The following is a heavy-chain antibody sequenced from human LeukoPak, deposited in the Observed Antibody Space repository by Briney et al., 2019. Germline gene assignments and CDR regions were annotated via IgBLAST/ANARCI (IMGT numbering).Heavy chain of an antibody. CDR1: GFTFSTYA. J-gene: IGHJ4*02. CDR3: ARPASYSSGCN. Sequence: PGGSLRLSCAASGFTFSTYAMSWVRQAPGKGLEWVSAISGSGGSTYYADSVKGRFTISRDNSKNTLSLQMNSLRAEDTAVYYCARPASYSSGCNWGQGTLVTVSS. D-gene: IGHD6-19*01. CDR2: ISGSGGST. V-gene: IGHV3-23*01.